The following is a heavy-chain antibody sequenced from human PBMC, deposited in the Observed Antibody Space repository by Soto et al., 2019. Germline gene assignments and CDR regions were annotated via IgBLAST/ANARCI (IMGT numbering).Heavy chain of an antibody. J-gene: IGHJ2*01. V-gene: IGHV4-61*01. CDR2: IYYSGST. D-gene: IGHD2-21*01. CDR3: ARFHPGDSRARRYFDL. CDR1: GGSVSSGSYY. Sequence: QVQLQESGPGLVKPSETLSLTCTVSGGSVSSGSYYWSWIRQPPGKGLEWIGYIYYSGSTNYNPSLSSRVTISVDTSKNQFSLKLSSVTAADTAVYYCARFHPGDSRARRYFDLWGRGTLVTVSS.